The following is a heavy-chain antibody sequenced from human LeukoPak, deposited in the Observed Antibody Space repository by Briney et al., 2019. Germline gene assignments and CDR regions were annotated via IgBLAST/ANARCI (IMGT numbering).Heavy chain of an antibody. CDR1: GGSISSADYY. CDR3: ARGGYSGYYALYYFDY. D-gene: IGHD5-12*01. J-gene: IGHJ4*02. CDR2: IYYSGST. Sequence: ETLSLTYTVSGGSISSADYYWSWIRQPPGKGLEWIGSIYYSGSTYYNPSLKSRVTISVDTSKNQFSLKLSSVTAADTAVYYCARGGYSGYYALYYFDYWGQGTLVTVSS. V-gene: IGHV4-39*07.